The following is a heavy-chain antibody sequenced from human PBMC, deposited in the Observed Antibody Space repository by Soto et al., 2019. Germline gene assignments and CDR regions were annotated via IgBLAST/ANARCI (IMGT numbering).Heavy chain of an antibody. J-gene: IGHJ4*02. D-gene: IGHD2-15*01. CDR2: ISYDGSDQ. CDR1: TCTFSDFG. V-gene: IGHV3-30*18. CDR3: AKSTYCNGGSCFPQY. Sequence: QVQVEEFGGGVVQPGRSLRLSCAGPTCTFSDFGFHWVRQAPGKGLEWVAMISYDGSDQYYGDSVQGRFTIYRDDSKNTVYLQMNSLRAEDTAMYYCAKSTYCNGGSCFPQYWGPGTLVTVSS.